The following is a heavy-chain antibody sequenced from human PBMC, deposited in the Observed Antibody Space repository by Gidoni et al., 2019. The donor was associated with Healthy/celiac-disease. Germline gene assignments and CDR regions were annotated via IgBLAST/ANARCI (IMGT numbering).Heavy chain of an antibody. D-gene: IGHD6-13*01. J-gene: IGHJ4*02. Sequence: QVQLVQSGVEVKKTGASVTVSCKAAGYTFTSYDINWVRHATGQGLEWMGWMNPNSGNTGYAQKFQGRVTMTRNTSISTAYMELSSLRSEDTAVYYCARVRTMGIAHLYWGQGTLVTVSS. V-gene: IGHV1-8*02. CDR3: ARVRTMGIAHLY. CDR1: GYTFTSYD. CDR2: MNPNSGNT.